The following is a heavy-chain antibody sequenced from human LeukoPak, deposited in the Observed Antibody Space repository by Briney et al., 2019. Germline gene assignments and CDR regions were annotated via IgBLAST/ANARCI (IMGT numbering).Heavy chain of an antibody. CDR1: GFTLSSYA. V-gene: IGHV3-23*01. D-gene: IGHD1-26*01. CDR2: ISDTGNT. CDR3: ASGSSRGPDY. J-gene: IGHJ4*02. Sequence: GGSLRLSCAASGFTLSSYAMSWVRQAPGKGLEWVSAISDTGNTYHADSVKGRFTISRDSSKNTLYLQMNSLRAEDTAVYYCASGSSRGPDYWGQGTLVTVSS.